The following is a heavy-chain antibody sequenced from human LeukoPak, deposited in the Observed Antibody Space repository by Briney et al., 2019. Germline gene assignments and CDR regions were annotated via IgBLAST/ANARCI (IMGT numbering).Heavy chain of an antibody. CDR1: GGSISTTNYY. D-gene: IGHD3-3*01. CDR3: ARHSGLRSPFDP. V-gene: IGHV4-39*01. J-gene: IGHJ5*02. Sequence: PSETLSLTCTVSGGSISTTNYYWGWIRQPPGRDLEWIGSIYSSGNTYYNPSFESRVTISVDTSKNQLSLKLTSATAADTSVYYCARHSGLRSPFDPWGQGTLVTVSS. CDR2: IYSSGNT.